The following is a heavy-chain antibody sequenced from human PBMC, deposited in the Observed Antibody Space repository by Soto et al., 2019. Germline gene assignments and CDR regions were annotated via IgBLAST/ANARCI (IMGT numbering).Heavy chain of an antibody. D-gene: IGHD3-3*01. V-gene: IGHV4-4*02. Sequence: SETLSLTCAVSGGSISSSNWWSWVRQPPGKGLEWIGEIYHSGSTNYNPSLKSRVTISVDKSKNQFSLKLSSVTAADTAVYYCARGGVLRFLEWFHDAFDIWGQGTMVTV. CDR1: GGSISSSNW. CDR2: IYHSGST. CDR3: ARGGVLRFLEWFHDAFDI. J-gene: IGHJ3*02.